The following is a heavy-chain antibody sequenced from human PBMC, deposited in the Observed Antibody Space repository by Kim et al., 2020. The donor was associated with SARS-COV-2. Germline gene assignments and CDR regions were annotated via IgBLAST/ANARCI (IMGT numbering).Heavy chain of an antibody. Sequence: GGSLRLSCAASGFTFDDYAMHWVRQAPGKGLEWVSGISWNSGSIGYADSVKGRFTISRDNAKNSLYLQMNSLRAEDTALYYCANSGYYGSGSYLGGEFDYWGQGTLVTVSS. V-gene: IGHV3-9*01. CDR1: GFTFDDYA. J-gene: IGHJ4*02. D-gene: IGHD3-10*01. CDR3: ANSGYYGSGSYLGGEFDY. CDR2: ISWNSGSI.